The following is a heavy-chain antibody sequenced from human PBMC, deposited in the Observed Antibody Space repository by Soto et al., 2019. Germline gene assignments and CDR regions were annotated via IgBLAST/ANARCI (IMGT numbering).Heavy chain of an antibody. V-gene: IGHV3-9*01. CDR2: ISWNNERT. CDR3: AASDGDYNYFHY. D-gene: IGHD4-17*01. J-gene: IGHJ4*02. CDR1: EFSFNNYA. Sequence: EVRLVVSGGGLVQPGRSLRLSCAASEFSFNNYAMHWVRQAPGAGLEWVSFISWNNERTAYADSVKGRFTISRDNAKNSLLLQMNSLRTEDTAFYYRAASDGDYNYFHYWGQGTPVTVSS.